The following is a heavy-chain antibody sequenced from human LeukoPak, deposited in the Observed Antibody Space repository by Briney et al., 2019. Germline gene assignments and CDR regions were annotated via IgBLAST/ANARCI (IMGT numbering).Heavy chain of an antibody. CDR3: ARGAFWSGYRSLNWFDP. CDR2: INHSGST. V-gene: IGHV4-34*01. J-gene: IGHJ5*02. CDR1: GGSFSGYY. D-gene: IGHD3-3*01. Sequence: SETLSLTCAVYGGSFSGYYWSWTRQPPGKGLEWIGEINHSGSTNYNPSLKSRVTISVDTSKNQFSLKLSSVTAADTAVYYCARGAFWSGYRSLNWFDPWGQGTLVTVSS.